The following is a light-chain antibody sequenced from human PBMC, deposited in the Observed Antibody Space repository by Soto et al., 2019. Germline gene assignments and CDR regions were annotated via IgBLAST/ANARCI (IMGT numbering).Light chain of an antibody. CDR1: QSISSW. V-gene: IGKV1-5*01. Sequence: DIQLTQSPPTLSASVGDKVTITCRASQSISSWLAWYQRKPGKAPKLLIYDASSLESGVPSRFSGSGSGTEFTLTISSLQPDDFATYYCQQYNSYSTFGQGTKVDIK. CDR3: QQYNSYST. CDR2: DAS. J-gene: IGKJ1*01.